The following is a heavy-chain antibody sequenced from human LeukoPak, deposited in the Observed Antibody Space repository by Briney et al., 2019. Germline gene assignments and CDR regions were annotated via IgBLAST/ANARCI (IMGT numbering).Heavy chain of an antibody. D-gene: IGHD3-22*01. Sequence: PGGSLRLSCAASGFTFSSYGMHWVRQAPGKGLEWVAVIWYDGSNKYYADSVKGRFTISRDNSKNTLYLQMNSLRAEDTAVYYCARAPRRDYYDSSGYPDAFDIWGQGTMVTVSS. CDR2: IWYDGSNK. CDR1: GFTFSSYG. CDR3: ARAPRRDYYDSSGYPDAFDI. V-gene: IGHV3-33*01. J-gene: IGHJ3*02.